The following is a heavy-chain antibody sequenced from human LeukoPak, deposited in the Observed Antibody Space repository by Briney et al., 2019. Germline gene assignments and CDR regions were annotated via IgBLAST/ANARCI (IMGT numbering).Heavy chain of an antibody. CDR3: ARETALDVTNPLWLLDY. Sequence: GGSLRLSCAASGFTFSDYYMSWIRQAPGKGLEWVSYISSSGSTIYYADSVKGRFTISRDNAKNSLYLQMNSLRAEDTAVYYCARETALDVTNPLWLLDYWGQGTLVAVSS. V-gene: IGHV3-11*01. J-gene: IGHJ4*02. CDR2: ISSSGSTI. D-gene: IGHD4-17*01. CDR1: GFTFSDYY.